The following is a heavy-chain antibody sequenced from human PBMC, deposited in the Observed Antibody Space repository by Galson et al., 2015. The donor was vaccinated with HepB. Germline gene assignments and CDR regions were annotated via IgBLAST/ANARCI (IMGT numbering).Heavy chain of an antibody. Sequence: SVKVSCKASGYTFTDYYIHWVRQAPGQGLEWMGWINPKSGGTNYARKFQGTVTMTRDTSITTAYLELSSLRSDDTAVFYCARDPDYYDTSAYYFDYWGQGTLVTVSS. V-gene: IGHV1-2*02. J-gene: IGHJ4*02. D-gene: IGHD3-22*01. CDR3: ARDPDYYDTSAYYFDY. CDR2: INPKSGGT. CDR1: GYTFTDYY.